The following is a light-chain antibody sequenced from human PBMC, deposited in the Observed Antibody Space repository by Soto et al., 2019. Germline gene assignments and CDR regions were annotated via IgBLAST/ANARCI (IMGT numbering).Light chain of an antibody. Sequence: ATLTMTRGERGMRSCMAGQGVGSDLAWYQQKLGQAPRLVIYDMCTRATGVPTRISGSGSGTEFTLTISSLQSEDLAAYYLELYSRRPRTFGGGTKVDIK. V-gene: IGKV3D-15*01. CDR1: QGVGSD. J-gene: IGKJ4*01. CDR3: ELYSRRPRT. CDR2: DMC.